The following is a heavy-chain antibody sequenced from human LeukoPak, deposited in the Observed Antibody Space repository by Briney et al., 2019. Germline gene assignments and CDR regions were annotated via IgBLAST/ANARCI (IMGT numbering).Heavy chain of an antibody. D-gene: IGHD1-26*01. J-gene: IGHJ5*02. CDR2: INHSGSS. Sequence: SETLSLTCALSGGSITDYFYNWVRQPPGKGLEWIGEINHSGSSTYNPSLKSRVTISVDTSKNQFSLKLNSVTPADTAVYYCARGGNYWPQWWFDPWGRGTLVSVSS. CDR3: ARGGNYWPQWWFDP. CDR1: GGSITDYF. V-gene: IGHV4-34*01.